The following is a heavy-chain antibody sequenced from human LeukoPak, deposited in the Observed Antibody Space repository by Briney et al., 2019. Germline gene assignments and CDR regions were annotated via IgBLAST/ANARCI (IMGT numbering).Heavy chain of an antibody. D-gene: IGHD4-17*01. CDR2: INHSGST. V-gene: IGHV4-34*01. CDR1: GGSFSGYY. Sequence: SETLSLTCAVYGGSFSGYYWSWIRQPPGKGLEWIGEINHSGSTKYNPSLKSRVTISGDTSKNQFSLRLSSVTAADTAVYYCARHAPIKTTVTTSHAFDIWGQGTMVTVSS. CDR3: ARHAPIKTTVTTSHAFDI. J-gene: IGHJ3*02.